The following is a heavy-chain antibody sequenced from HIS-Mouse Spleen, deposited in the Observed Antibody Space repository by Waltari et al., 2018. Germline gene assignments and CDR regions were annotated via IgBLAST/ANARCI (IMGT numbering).Heavy chain of an antibody. Sequence: QLQLQESGPGLVKPSETLSLTCTVSGGSISSSSYYCGWIRQPPGKGLEWIGSIYYSGSTYYNPSLKSRVTISVDTSKNQFSLKLSSVTAADTAVYYCARDYGDNWFDPWGQGTLVTVSS. D-gene: IGHD4-17*01. J-gene: IGHJ5*02. CDR1: GGSISSSSYY. V-gene: IGHV4-39*07. CDR2: IYYSGST. CDR3: ARDYGDNWFDP.